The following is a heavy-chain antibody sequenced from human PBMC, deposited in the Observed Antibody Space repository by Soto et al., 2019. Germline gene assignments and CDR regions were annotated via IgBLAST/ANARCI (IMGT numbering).Heavy chain of an antibody. Sequence: EVQLVESGGGLVQPGRSLRLSCAASGFTFDDYAMHWVRQVPGKGLEWVSGISWNSGSIGYADSVKGRFTISRDNAKKSLYLQTNSLRAEDTALYYCAKAMTWDIVATIVYWGRGTLVTVSS. J-gene: IGHJ4*02. D-gene: IGHD5-12*01. CDR2: ISWNSGSI. CDR1: GFTFDDYA. CDR3: AKAMTWDIVATIVY. V-gene: IGHV3-9*01.